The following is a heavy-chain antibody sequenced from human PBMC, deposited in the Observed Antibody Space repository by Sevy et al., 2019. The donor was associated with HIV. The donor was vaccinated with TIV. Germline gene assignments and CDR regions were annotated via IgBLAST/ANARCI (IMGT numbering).Heavy chain of an antibody. J-gene: IGHJ4*02. CDR1: GDSISSSGYY. D-gene: IGHD1-1*01. Sequence: SETLSLTCTVSGDSISSSGYYWSWIRQHPGEGLEWIGYILYSGNPYYNPSIKSRLIISLDTSKNQFSLKLSSVTAADTAVYYCARGKITTIGFDYWGQGTLVTVSS. V-gene: IGHV4-31*03. CDR3: ARGKITTIGFDY. CDR2: ILYSGNP.